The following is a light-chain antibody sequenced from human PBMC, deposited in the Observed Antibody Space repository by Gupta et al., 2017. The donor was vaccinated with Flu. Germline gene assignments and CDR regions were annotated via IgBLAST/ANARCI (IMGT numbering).Light chain of an antibody. J-gene: IGKJ4*01. CDR2: GAS. Sequence: EIVLTQSPGTLSLSPGERATLSCRASQSVSSNFLAWYQQKPGQAPRLLIYGASSRATGIPDRFTGSGSGTDFTLSISRLEPEDFAVYFCQQYGGSPGTFGGGTKVEMK. CDR1: QSVSSNF. CDR3: QQYGGSPGT. V-gene: IGKV3-20*01.